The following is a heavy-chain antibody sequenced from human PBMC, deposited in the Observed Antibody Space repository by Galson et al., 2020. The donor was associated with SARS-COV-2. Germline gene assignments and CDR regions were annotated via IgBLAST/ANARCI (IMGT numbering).Heavy chain of an antibody. V-gene: IGHV3-53*01. D-gene: IGHD6-6*01. CDR3: AREGDGGSSSSDFDY. CDR1: GFTVSSNY. CDR2: IYSGGST. J-gene: IGHJ4*02. Sequence: GGSLRLSCAASGFTVSSNYMSWVRQAPEKGLEWVSVIYSGGSTYYADSVKGRFTISRDNSKNTLYLQMNSLRAEDTAVYYCAREGDGGSSSSDFDYWGQGTLVTVSS.